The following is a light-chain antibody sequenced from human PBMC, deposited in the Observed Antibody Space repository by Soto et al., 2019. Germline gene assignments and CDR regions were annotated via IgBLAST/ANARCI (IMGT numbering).Light chain of an antibody. V-gene: IGLV1-44*01. CDR3: AAWDDSLNGHVV. Sequence: QSVLTQQPSASGTPGQRVTISCSGSSSNIGRNTVNWYQQLPGTAPKLLIYSISQRPSVVPDRFSGSKSGTSASLAISGLPSEDEDDYYCAAWDDSLNGHVVFGGGTKLTVL. J-gene: IGLJ2*01. CDR1: SSNIGRNT. CDR2: SIS.